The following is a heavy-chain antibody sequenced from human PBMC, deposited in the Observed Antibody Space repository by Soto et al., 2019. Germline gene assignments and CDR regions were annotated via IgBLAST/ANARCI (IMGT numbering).Heavy chain of an antibody. CDR2: INPRGGDS. CDR3: ARVHWGGDCRPGEWFYYYGMDV. V-gene: IGHV1-46*01. CDR1: GYRFADYY. Sequence: QGQLVQSGAEMKTPGASVELSCKASGYRFADYYIHWVRQAPGQGLEWMGIINPRGGDSRYAQKFQGRVTMTRDTSTSTGYMDLRSLTSEDTAVYFCARVHWGGDCRPGEWFYYYGMDVWGQGTTVTVSS. J-gene: IGHJ6*02. D-gene: IGHD2-21*01.